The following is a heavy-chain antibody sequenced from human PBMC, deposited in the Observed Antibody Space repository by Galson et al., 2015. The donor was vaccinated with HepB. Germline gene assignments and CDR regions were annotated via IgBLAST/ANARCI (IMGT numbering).Heavy chain of an antibody. D-gene: IGHD3-10*01. V-gene: IGHV1-3*01. Sequence: SVKVSCKASGYTFTSYAMHWVRQAPGQRLEWMGWINAGNGNTKYSQKFQGRVTITRDTSASTAYMELSSLRSEDTAVYYCARVLWFGELLYYGMDVWGQGTTVTVSS. J-gene: IGHJ6*02. CDR3: ARVLWFGELLYYGMDV. CDR1: GYTFTSYA. CDR2: INAGNGNT.